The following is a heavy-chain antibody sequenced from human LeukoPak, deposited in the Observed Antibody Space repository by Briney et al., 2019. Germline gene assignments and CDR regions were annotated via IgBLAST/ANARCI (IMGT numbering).Heavy chain of an antibody. CDR1: GFTYSTYA. Sequence: GGSLRLSCAASGFTYSTYAMSWVRQAPGKGLEWVSSISDSGFSTYYANSVKGRFTISRDNVDNVVYLQMNSLGAEDTAVYYCARVAVSGPTGWFDSWGQGTLVIVSS. J-gene: IGHJ5*01. CDR2: ISDSGFST. V-gene: IGHV3-23*01. CDR3: ARVAVSGPTGWFDS. D-gene: IGHD2-8*02.